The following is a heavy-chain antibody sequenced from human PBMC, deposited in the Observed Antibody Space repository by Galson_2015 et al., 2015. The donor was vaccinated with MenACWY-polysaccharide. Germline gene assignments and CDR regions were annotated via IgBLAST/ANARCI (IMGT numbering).Heavy chain of an antibody. Sequence: SVKVCCKASGYTFTSYDINWVRQATGQGLEWMGWMSPNTAKTGYTQKFQGRVTMTRNTSISTAYMELSSLTSEDTAVYYCARGRRYTAVAATAAVFLDYWCQGILVTVSS. J-gene: IGHJ4*02. D-gene: IGHD6-19*01. CDR2: MSPNTAKT. CDR3: ARGRRYTAVAATAAVFLDY. CDR1: GYTFTSYD. V-gene: IGHV1-8*01.